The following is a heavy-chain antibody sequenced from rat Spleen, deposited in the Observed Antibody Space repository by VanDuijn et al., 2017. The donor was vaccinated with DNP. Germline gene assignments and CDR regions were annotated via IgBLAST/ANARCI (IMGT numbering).Heavy chain of an antibody. Sequence: EVQLVESGGGLAQPGRSLKLSCTAPGFTFNGYAMAWVRQAPKKVLEWVASITYDGGRTFYRDSVKGRFTISRDNAKSTLFLQMDSLRSEDTATYYCARIEEGFADWGQGTLVTVSS. CDR1: GFTFNGYA. CDR3: ARIEEGFAD. CDR2: ITYDGGRT. J-gene: IGHJ3*01. D-gene: IGHD4-2*01. V-gene: IGHV5-17*01.